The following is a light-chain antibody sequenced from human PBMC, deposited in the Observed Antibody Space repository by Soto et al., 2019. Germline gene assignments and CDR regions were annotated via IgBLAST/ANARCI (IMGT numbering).Light chain of an antibody. CDR2: AAS. CDR3: QKYNSAPRT. J-gene: IGKJ1*01. CDR1: QGISNY. V-gene: IGKV1-27*01. Sequence: DIQMTQSPSSLSASVGDRVTITCRASQGISNYLAWYQQKPGKVPKLLIYAASTLQSGVPARFSGSGSGTDSTLTISSQQPEDVATYYRQKYNSAPRTFGQGTKVEIK.